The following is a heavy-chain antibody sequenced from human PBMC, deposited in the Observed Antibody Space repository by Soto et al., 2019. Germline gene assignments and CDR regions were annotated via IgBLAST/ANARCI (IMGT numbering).Heavy chain of an antibody. CDR2: ISYDGSNK. Sequence: PGGSLRLSCAASGFTFSSYAMHWVRQAPGKGLEWVAVISYDGSNKYYADSVKGRFTISRDNSKNTLYLQMNSLRAEDTAVYYCARDYSSSWYRAAGGYWGQGTLVTVSS. D-gene: IGHD6-13*01. V-gene: IGHV3-30-3*01. J-gene: IGHJ4*02. CDR1: GFTFSSYA. CDR3: ARDYSSSWYRAAGGY.